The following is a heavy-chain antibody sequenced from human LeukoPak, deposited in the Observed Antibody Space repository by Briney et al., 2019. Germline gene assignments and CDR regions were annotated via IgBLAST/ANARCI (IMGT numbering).Heavy chain of an antibody. CDR1: GFTFSNYA. D-gene: IGHD6-19*01. CDR2: ISEYGSVK. V-gene: IGHV3-30*18. Sequence: GRSLRLSCAASGFTFSNYAMHWVRPAAGKGVKWVAVISEYGSVKYCGDSVKSRFTISRDNSKNTVYLQMNSLRAEDTAVYYCAKDRYSSGWYSDFDYWGQGTLVTVSS. J-gene: IGHJ4*02. CDR3: AKDRYSSGWYSDFDY.